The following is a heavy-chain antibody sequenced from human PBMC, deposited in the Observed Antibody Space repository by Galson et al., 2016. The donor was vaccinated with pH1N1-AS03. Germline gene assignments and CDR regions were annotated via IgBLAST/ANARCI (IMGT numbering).Heavy chain of an antibody. CDR2: INPSSGGA. CDR3: AREHGMTIFGVIPSGYAFDI. V-gene: IGHV1-2*02. J-gene: IGHJ3*02. CDR1: GYSFSAYY. Sequence: SVKVSCKASGYSFSAYYIHWVRQAPGQGLEWMGWINPSSGGADYAQKSQGRVTMTRDTSISTVYMELSGLRSDDTAVYYCAREHGMTIFGVIPSGYAFDIWGQGTMVTVSS. D-gene: IGHD3-3*01.